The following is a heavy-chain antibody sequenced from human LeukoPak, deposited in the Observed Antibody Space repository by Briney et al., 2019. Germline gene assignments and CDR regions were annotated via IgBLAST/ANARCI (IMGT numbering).Heavy chain of an antibody. Sequence: KPGGSLRLSCAASGFMFSDYYMSWIRQAPGKGLEWVSYISSGSSYTNYADSVKGRFTISRDNAKNSLYLQMNSLRAEDTAVYYCARFSGSSLYHYGMDVWGQGTTVTVSS. CDR1: GFMFSDYY. CDR2: ISSGSSYT. CDR3: ARFSGSSLYHYGMDV. D-gene: IGHD6-6*01. J-gene: IGHJ6*02. V-gene: IGHV3-11*06.